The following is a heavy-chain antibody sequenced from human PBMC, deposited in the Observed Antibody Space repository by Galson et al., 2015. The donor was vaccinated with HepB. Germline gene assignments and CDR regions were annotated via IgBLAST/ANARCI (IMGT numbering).Heavy chain of an antibody. CDR1: EFSLSTSGMC. CDR2: IDWDDDK. CDR3: ARRRSSWNAFDI. Sequence: PALVKPTQTLTLTCTFSEFSLSTSGMCVSWIRQPPGKALEWLARIDWDDDKYYSTSLKTRLTISKDTSKNQVVLTMTNMDTVDTATYFCARRRSSWNAFDIWGQGTMVTVSS. V-gene: IGHV2-70*11. J-gene: IGHJ3*02. D-gene: IGHD6-13*01.